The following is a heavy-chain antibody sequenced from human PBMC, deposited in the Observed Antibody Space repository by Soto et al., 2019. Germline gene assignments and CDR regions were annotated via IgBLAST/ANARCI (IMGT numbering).Heavy chain of an antibody. Sequence: GGSLRLSCAASGFTFSNAWMSWVRQAPGKGLEWVGRIKSKTDGGTTDYAAPVKGRFTISRDDSKNTLYLQMNSLKTEDTAVYYCTTPSSEGYSSSPGEGWFDPWGQGTLVTVSS. D-gene: IGHD6-13*01. V-gene: IGHV3-15*01. CDR2: IKSKTDGGTT. J-gene: IGHJ5*02. CDR3: TTPSSEGYSSSPGEGWFDP. CDR1: GFTFSNAW.